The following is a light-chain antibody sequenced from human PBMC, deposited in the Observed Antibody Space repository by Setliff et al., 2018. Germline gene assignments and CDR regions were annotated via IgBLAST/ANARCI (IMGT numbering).Light chain of an antibody. CDR3: AARDDILSSLV. CDR2: NND. Sequence: QSALTQPPSASGTPGQRITISCSGSNSNIGSNYVYWYQHLPGTAPTLLIYNNDRWPSGVPGRFFDSKSGTSASLAISGLRSEDEADYFCAARDDILSSLVFGGGTKVTVL. CDR1: NSNIGSNY. V-gene: IGLV1-47*01. J-gene: IGLJ2*01.